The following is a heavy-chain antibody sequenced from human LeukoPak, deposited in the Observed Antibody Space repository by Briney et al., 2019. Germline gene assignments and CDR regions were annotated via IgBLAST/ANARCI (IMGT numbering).Heavy chain of an antibody. D-gene: IGHD4-17*01. CDR2: IDYNGST. CDR1: GGSMSTYY. J-gene: IGHJ3*01. V-gene: IGHV4-59*01. CDR3: ARDGRTSVTNAVDV. Sequence: SETLSLTCTVSGGSMSTYYWNWIRQPPGKGLEWIGYIDYNGSTNYNPSLKSRVTISLDTSKNQFSLKLRSVTAADTAVYFCARDGRTSVTNAVDVSCQGTIVTVSS.